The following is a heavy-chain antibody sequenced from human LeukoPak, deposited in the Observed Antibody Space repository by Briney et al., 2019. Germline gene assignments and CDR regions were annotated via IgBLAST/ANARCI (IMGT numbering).Heavy chain of an antibody. V-gene: IGHV4-61*01. CDR1: GGSVSSGSYY. CDR3: ARDRVLVTAYYGMDV. CDR2: IYYSGST. J-gene: IGHJ6*02. Sequence: SETLSLTCTVSGGSVSSGSYYWNWIRQPPGMGLEWIGYIYYSGSTYYNPSLKSRVTISVGTSKNQFSLNLSSVTAADTAVYYCARDRVLVTAYYGMDVWGQGTTVTVSS. D-gene: IGHD2-21*02.